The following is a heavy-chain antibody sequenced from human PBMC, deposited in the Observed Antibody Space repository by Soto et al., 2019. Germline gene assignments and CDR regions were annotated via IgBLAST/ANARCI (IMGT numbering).Heavy chain of an antibody. D-gene: IGHD3-22*01. CDR3: AKDSGHITMIVVNFDY. V-gene: IGHV3-23*01. Sequence: GGSLRLSCAASGFTFSSYAMSWVRQAPGKGLEWVSAISGSGGSTYYADSVKGRFTISRDNSKNTLYLQMNSLRAEDTAVYYCAKDSGHITMIVVNFDYWGQGTLVTVSS. CDR2: ISGSGGST. J-gene: IGHJ4*02. CDR1: GFTFSSYA.